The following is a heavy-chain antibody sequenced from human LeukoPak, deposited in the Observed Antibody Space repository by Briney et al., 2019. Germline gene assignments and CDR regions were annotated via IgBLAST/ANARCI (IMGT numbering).Heavy chain of an antibody. CDR1: GFTFSSYS. CDR3: APHRDGSFPFDY. Sequence: GGSLRLSCAASGFTFSSYSMNWVRQAPGKGLEWVSSISSSSSYIYYADAVKGRFTISRDNAKNLLYLQMNSLRDEDTAVFYCAPHRDGSFPFDYWGQGTLVTVSS. D-gene: IGHD1-26*01. CDR2: ISSSSSYI. V-gene: IGHV3-21*06. J-gene: IGHJ4*02.